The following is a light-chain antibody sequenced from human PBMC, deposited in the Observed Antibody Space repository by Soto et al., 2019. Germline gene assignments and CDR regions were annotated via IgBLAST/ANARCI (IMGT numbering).Light chain of an antibody. CDR3: SSFADSSARDYV. J-gene: IGLJ1*01. Sequence: QSALTQPPSVSVSPGQSITISCTGTSSDIGAYDYVSWYQQHPGGVPKLLIYDVSSRPSGVSSRFSGSKSGNTASLTIYGLQADDESDYHSSSFADSSARDYVFGGGTKVTVL. V-gene: IGLV2-14*03. CDR1: SSDIGAYDY. CDR2: DVS.